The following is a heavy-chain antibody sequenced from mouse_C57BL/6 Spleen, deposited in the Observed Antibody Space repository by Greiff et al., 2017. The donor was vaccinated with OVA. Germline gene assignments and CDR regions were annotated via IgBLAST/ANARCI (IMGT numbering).Heavy chain of an antibody. V-gene: IGHV1-39*01. D-gene: IGHD1-1*01. CDR3: ARSVGYYGSSNYDY. CDR2: INPNSGDT. CDR1: GYSFTDYD. J-gene: IGHJ2*01. Sequence: EVQLQQSGPELVKPGASVKMSCKASGYSFTDYDMNWVKQSTGKSLEWIGAINPNSGDTSYNQKFKGKATLTVDQSSSTAYMQLNSLTSEDSAVYYCARSVGYYGSSNYDYWGNSPTLT.